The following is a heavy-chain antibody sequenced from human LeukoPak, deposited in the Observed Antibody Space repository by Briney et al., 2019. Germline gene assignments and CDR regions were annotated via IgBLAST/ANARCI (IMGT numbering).Heavy chain of an antibody. CDR3: ARQEGEQQLVGNALDI. CDR1: GYSFTSYW. V-gene: IGHV5-51*01. CDR2: VYPGESEN. Sequence: GESLKISCKGSGYSFTSYWIGWVRQMPGKGLEWMGLVYPGESENRFSPSFQGQVTISADKSISTAYLQWSSLKASDTAIYYCARQEGEQQLVGNALDIWGQGTMVTVSS. J-gene: IGHJ3*02. D-gene: IGHD6-13*01.